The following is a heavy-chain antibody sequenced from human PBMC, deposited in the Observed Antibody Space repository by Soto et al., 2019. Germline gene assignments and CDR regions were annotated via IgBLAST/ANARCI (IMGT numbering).Heavy chain of an antibody. CDR3: ARRLIENWNQGQAFDF. J-gene: IGHJ3*01. D-gene: IGHD1-1*01. V-gene: IGHV4-39*01. CDR2: IYYNGDT. CDR1: GGSVSRGNYF. Sequence: QLQLQESGPGLVKPAETLSLKCAVSGGSVSRGNYFRGWIRQPPGKGLGWIGNIYYNGDTYYSPSISSRGTMSANTAQNQFSLRLTSVTASDCAGYYCARRLIENWNQGQAFDFLVQGTLVTVSS.